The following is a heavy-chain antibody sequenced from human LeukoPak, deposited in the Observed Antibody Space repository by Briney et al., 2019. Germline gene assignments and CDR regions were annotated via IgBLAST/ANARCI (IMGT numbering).Heavy chain of an antibody. CDR1: GWTFSSYG. D-gene: IGHD3-22*01. V-gene: IGHV3-33*01. J-gene: IGHJ3*02. CDR2: IWYDGSNK. CDR3: ARVKWLSRGDDAFDI. Sequence: GRALRLSCPASGWTFSSYGRHWLRQAPGKGLEWVAVIWYDGSNKYYADSVKGRFTISRDNSKNTLYLQMNSLRAEDTAVYYCARVKWLSRGDDAFDIWGQGTMVTVSS.